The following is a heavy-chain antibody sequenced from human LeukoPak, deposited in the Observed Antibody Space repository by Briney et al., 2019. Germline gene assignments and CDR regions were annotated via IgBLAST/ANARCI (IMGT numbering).Heavy chain of an antibody. V-gene: IGHV4-34*01. Sequence: SESLSLTCAVYGGSFSGYYWSWIRQPPGQGLEWIGGINHSGSTNYNPSLKSRVTISVDTSKNQFSLKLSSVTAADTAVYYCARAYCGGDCYPYNWFDPWGQGTLVTVSS. CDR2: INHSGST. J-gene: IGHJ5*02. CDR1: GGSFSGYY. CDR3: ARAYCGGDCYPYNWFDP. D-gene: IGHD2-21*02.